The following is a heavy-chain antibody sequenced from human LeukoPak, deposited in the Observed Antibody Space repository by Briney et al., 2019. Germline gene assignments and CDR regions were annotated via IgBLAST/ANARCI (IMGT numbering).Heavy chain of an antibody. V-gene: IGHV3-7*01. CDR3: VRDQDYGGNLFDY. CDR1: GFTFSSYW. D-gene: IGHD4-23*01. J-gene: IGHJ4*02. CDR2: IKQDGSEK. Sequence: GGSLRLSCAASGFTFSSYWMSWVRQAPGKGLEWVANIKQDGSEKYYVDSVKGRFTISRDNAKNSLYLQMNSLRAEDTAVYYCVRDQDYGGNLFDYWGQGTLVTVSS.